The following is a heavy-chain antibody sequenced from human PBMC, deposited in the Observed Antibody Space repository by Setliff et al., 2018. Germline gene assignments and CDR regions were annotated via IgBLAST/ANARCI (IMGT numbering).Heavy chain of an antibody. J-gene: IGHJ6*02. CDR3: ARLSWNGLRYYGLDV. V-gene: IGHV4-59*01. D-gene: IGHD3-3*01. Sequence: PSETLSLTCNVSGVSICSYYWSWIRQPPGKGLESIGYIQKSGSTNYNPSLMSRVSISVDTSKNQFSLKLRSVTAADTAVYYCARLSWNGLRYYGLDVWGQGTTVTVSS. CDR2: IQKSGST. CDR1: GVSICSYY.